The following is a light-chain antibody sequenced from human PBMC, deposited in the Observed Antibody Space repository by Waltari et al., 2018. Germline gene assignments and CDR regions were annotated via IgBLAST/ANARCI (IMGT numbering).Light chain of an antibody. Sequence: EIVLTQSPGTLSLSPGETATLACRASQNIATYLAWFQHRPSQAPRLLIYDSSNSAPGIPARFSGSGAGTDFTLTITSLEAEDFGIYYCQQHNNWPRRTFGQGARLDIK. J-gene: IGKJ5*01. CDR1: QNIATY. V-gene: IGKV3-11*01. CDR2: DSS. CDR3: QQHNNWPRRT.